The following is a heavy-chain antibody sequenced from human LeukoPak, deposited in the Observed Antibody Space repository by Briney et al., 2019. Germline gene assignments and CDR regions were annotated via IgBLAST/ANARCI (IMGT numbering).Heavy chain of an antibody. V-gene: IGHV5-51*01. D-gene: IGHD6-19*01. CDR1: GYSFSTYW. Sequence: GESLKISCRGSGYSFSTYWIAWVRQMPGKGLEWMGIIYPGDSDTRYSPSFQGQVTISVDQSISTAYVQWSSLRAPDTALYYCTRPASGWTQIDYWGQGTLVTVSS. CDR2: IYPGDSDT. J-gene: IGHJ4*02. CDR3: TRPASGWTQIDY.